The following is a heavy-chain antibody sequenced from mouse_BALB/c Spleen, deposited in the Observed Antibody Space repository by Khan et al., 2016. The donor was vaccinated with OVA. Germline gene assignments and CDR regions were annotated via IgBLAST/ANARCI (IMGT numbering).Heavy chain of an antibody. CDR1: GYTFTSYT. D-gene: IGHD2-14*01. V-gene: IGHV1-4*01. J-gene: IGHJ3*01. CDR3: VGDGAYHGNDGWLAY. Sequence: VQLQESGAELARPGASVKMSCKASGYTFTSYTIHWIKKRPGQGLEWIGYINPSNGYTNYNQKFKDKATLTTDKSSTTAYLQLSSLTSDCSAVYNVVGDGAYHGNDGWLAYWGQGTLVTGSA. CDR2: INPSNGYT.